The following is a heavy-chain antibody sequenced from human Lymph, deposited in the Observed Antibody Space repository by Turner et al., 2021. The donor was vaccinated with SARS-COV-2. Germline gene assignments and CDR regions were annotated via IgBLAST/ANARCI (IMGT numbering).Heavy chain of an antibody. Sequence: EVQLVESGGGLVKPGGSLRLSCAASGFTFSSYSMTWVRQAPGKGLEWVSSINFNSSYIYYADSVKGRFTISRDNDKNSMYLQMNSLRAEDTAVYYCARGPPDFPYYFDYWGQGTLVTVSS. D-gene: IGHD2-21*02. J-gene: IGHJ4*02. V-gene: IGHV3-21*01. CDR2: INFNSSYI. CDR3: ARGPPDFPYYFDY. CDR1: GFTFSSYS.